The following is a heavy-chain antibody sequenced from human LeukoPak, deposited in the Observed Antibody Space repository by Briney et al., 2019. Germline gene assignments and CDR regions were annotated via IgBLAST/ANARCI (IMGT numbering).Heavy chain of an antibody. CDR1: GFTLSSFW. Sequence: GGSLRLSCVASGFTLSSFWMHWVRPAPGKGLEWVSRINGDGRSTSYADSVKGRFTISRDNAKNTLYLEMDSLRVEDTAFYYCAQSYCSGGSCYGRFDPWGQGTLLTVSS. CDR2: INGDGRST. J-gene: IGHJ5*02. CDR3: AQSYCSGGSCYGRFDP. D-gene: IGHD2-15*01. V-gene: IGHV3-74*01.